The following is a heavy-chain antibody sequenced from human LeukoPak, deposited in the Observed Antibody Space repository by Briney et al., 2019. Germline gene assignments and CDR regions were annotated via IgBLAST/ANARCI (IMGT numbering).Heavy chain of an antibody. Sequence: GGPLRLSCAASGFTFSTYNMNWVRQAPGKGLEWVADVGGTDGRTYYADFVKGRFTIYRDNSKNTLYLQMNSLRAEDTAVYYCAKDGSYYFDYWGQGTLVTVSS. CDR2: VGGTDGRT. J-gene: IGHJ4*02. CDR1: GFTFSTYN. CDR3: AKDGSYYFDY. V-gene: IGHV3-23*01.